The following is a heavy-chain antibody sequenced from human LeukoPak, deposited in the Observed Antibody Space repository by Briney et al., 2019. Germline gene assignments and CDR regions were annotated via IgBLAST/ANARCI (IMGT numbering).Heavy chain of an antibody. D-gene: IGHD4-17*01. V-gene: IGHV3-11*05. Sequence: PEGSLRLSCAASGFTFSDYYMSWIRQAPGKGLEWVSYISSSSSYTNYADSVKGRFTISRDNAKNSLYLQMNSLRAVDTAVYYCARVFDYGDYSFDYWGQGTLVTVSS. CDR2: ISSSSSYT. CDR3: ARVFDYGDYSFDY. J-gene: IGHJ4*02. CDR1: GFTFSDYY.